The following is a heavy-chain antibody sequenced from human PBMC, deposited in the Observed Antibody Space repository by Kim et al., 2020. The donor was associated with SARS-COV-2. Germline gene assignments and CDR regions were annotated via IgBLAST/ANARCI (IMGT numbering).Heavy chain of an antibody. V-gene: IGHV4-34*01. Sequence: RVTISVDTSKNQFSLKLSSVTAADTAVYYCARGRWVGYYDSSGYYPYFDYWGQGTLVTVSS. J-gene: IGHJ4*02. CDR3: ARGRWVGYYDSSGYYPYFDY. D-gene: IGHD3-22*01.